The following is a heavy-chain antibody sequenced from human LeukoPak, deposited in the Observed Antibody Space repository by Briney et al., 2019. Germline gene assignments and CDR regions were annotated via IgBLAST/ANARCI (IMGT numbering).Heavy chain of an antibody. CDR3: ALELVVPAALERLNAFDI. J-gene: IGHJ3*02. Sequence: SETLSLTCAVSGGSFSGFRWHWIRQPPGKGPEWIGEINHSGGTSYNPFLKSRVTISVDTSKIQFSLNLTSVTAADTAVYYCALELVVPAALERLNAFDIWGHGTMVTVSS. V-gene: IGHV4-34*01. CDR2: INHSGGT. D-gene: IGHD2-2*01. CDR1: GGSFSGFR.